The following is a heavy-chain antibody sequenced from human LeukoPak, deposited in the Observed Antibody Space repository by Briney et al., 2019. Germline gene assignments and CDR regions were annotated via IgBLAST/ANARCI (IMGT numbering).Heavy chain of an antibody. CDR1: GGTFSSYA. V-gene: IGHV1-69*01. D-gene: IGHD3-3*01. CDR2: IIPIFGTA. CDR3: ARYLFWSGYFPPFYMDV. J-gene: IGHJ6*03. Sequence: SVKVSCKASGGTFSSYAISWVRQAPGQGLEWMGGIIPIFGTANYAQKFQGRVTITADESTSTAYMELSSLRSEDTAVYYCARYLFWSGYFPPFYMDVWGKGTTVTVSS.